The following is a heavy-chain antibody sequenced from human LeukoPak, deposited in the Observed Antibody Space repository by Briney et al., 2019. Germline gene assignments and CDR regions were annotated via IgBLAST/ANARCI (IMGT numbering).Heavy chain of an antibody. CDR2: IIPTFGTA. CDR3: AREDGMATRGVYFDY. D-gene: IGHD5-24*01. Sequence: ASVKVSCKASGGTFSSYAISWVRQAPGQGLEWMGGIIPTFGTANYAQKFQGRVTITTDESTSTAYMELSGLRSEDTAVYYCAREDGMATRGVYFDYWGQGTLVTVSS. J-gene: IGHJ4*02. CDR1: GGTFSSYA. V-gene: IGHV1-69*05.